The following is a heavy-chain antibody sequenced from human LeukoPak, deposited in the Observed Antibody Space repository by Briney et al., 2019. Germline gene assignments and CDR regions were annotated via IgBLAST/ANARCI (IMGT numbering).Heavy chain of an antibody. J-gene: IGHJ3*02. CDR1: GFTFDDYA. Sequence: GGSLRLSCAASGFTFDDYAMHWVRQPPGKGLEWVSGISWNSGSIGYADSVKGRFTVSRDNAKNSLYLRMNSLRAEDTAVYYCARAAAGISDAFDIWGQGTMVTVSS. CDR2: ISWNSGSI. V-gene: IGHV3-9*01. CDR3: ARAAAGISDAFDI. D-gene: IGHD6-13*01.